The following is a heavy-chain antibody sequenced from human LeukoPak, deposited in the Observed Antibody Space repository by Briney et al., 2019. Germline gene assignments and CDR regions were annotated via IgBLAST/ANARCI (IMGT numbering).Heavy chain of an antibody. Sequence: PGGSLRLSCADSGFTFTNAWMSWVRQAPGKGLEWVGRIKSKTDGGTTDYAVPVKGRFTISRDDSTNTLNLQMNSLESEDTAVYYCTTAGEYNYGTMTYWGQGTLVTVSS. CDR2: IKSKTDGGTT. V-gene: IGHV3-15*01. D-gene: IGHD5-18*01. J-gene: IGHJ4*02. CDR1: GFTFTNAW. CDR3: TTAGEYNYGTMTY.